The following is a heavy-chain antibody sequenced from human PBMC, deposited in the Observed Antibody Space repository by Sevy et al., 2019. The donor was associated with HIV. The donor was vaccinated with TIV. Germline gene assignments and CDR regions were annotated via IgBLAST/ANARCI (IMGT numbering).Heavy chain of an antibody. V-gene: IGHV3-23*01. CDR1: GFTFSTYA. J-gene: IGHJ3*02. CDR3: ISGATLRAFDI. CDR2: ISGSGITT. D-gene: IGHD1-26*01. Sequence: GGSLRLSCAASGFTFSTYALSWVRLAPGKGLEWVSSISGSGITTYYADSVKGRFTIFRDNSKNTVYLQMNSLRAEDTAVYYCISGATLRAFDIWGQGTMATVSS.